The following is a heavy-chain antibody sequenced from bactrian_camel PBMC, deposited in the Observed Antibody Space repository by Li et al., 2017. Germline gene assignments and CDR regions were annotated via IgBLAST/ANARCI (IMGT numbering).Heavy chain of an antibody. Sequence: HVQLVESGGGSVEAGGSLRLACVVSGYAYGGNCLGWFRQCPGKEREGVASIWTYDGRTSFADSVKGRFTISKDNAKNTMYLQMNSLKAEDTAMYVCAAIQGRLPASQVLRGLGSFGYWGQGTQVTV. CDR2: IWTYDGRT. CDR3: AAIQGRLPASQVLRGLGSFGY. V-gene: IGHV3S1*01. D-gene: IGHD2*01. CDR1: GYAYGGNC. J-gene: IGHJ6*01.